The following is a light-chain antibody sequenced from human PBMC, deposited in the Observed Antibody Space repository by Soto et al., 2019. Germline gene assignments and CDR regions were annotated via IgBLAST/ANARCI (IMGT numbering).Light chain of an antibody. CDR1: QSVSGN. V-gene: IGKV3-15*01. CDR3: QHRANWPRT. Sequence: EIEMTQSPAPLSVSLGASAPITGPASQSVSGNLAWYQQKPGQAPKLLIYGASIRATGIPARFSGSGSGKEFTFTSSTLQPEDCGVYYCQHRANWPRTFGQGTKVEIK. CDR2: GAS. J-gene: IGKJ1*01.